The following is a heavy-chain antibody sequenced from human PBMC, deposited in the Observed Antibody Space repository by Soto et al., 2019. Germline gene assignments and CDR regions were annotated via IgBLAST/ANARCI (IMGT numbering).Heavy chain of an antibody. CDR3: ARDPDYGDYWGYFFDY. CDR1: GYTFAAYY. CDR2: INPTSGGT. Sequence: QVQLVQSGAEVKKPGASVKVSCKTSGYTFAAYYIHGIRQAPGQGLEWMGWINPTSGGTVYAQNFRDRVTMTRDTSISTAYMELRRLNSDDTAVYYCARDPDYGDYWGYFFDYWGQGTPVTVSS. V-gene: IGHV1-2*02. D-gene: IGHD4-17*01. J-gene: IGHJ4*02.